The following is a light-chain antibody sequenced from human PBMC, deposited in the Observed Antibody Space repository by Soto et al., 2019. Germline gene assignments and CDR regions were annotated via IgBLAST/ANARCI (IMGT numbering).Light chain of an antibody. Sequence: EIVLTQSPGTLSLSPGERATLSCRASQSVSSNYLAWYQQRPGQAPRLLIYGASSRATGIPDRFSGSVSGTDFTLTISRLEPADFAVYYCQRYGGSPGTFGQGTKVEIK. CDR2: GAS. CDR1: QSVSSNY. J-gene: IGKJ1*01. V-gene: IGKV3-20*01. CDR3: QRYGGSPGT.